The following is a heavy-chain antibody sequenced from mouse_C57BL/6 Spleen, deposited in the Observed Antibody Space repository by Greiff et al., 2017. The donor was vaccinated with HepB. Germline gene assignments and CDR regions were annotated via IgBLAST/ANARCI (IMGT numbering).Heavy chain of an antibody. V-gene: IGHV5-9*01. CDR2: ISGGGGNT. CDR3: ARMGYYGSSWWYFDV. J-gene: IGHJ1*03. CDR1: GFTFSSYT. D-gene: IGHD1-1*01. Sequence: EVQLQESGGGLVKPGGSLKLSCAASGFTFSSYTMSWVRQTPEKRLEWVATISGGGGNTYYPDSVKGRFTISRDNAKNTLYLQMSSLRSEDTALYYCARMGYYGSSWWYFDVWGTGTTVTVSS.